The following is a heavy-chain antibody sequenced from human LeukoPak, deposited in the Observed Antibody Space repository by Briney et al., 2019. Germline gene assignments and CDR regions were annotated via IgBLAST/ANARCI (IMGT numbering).Heavy chain of an antibody. CDR1: GGSVSSGSYY. V-gene: IGHV4-61*01. CDR2: IYYSGST. Sequence: PSETLSLTCTVSGGSVSSGSYYWSWIRQPPGKGLEWIGYIYYSGSTNYNPSLKSRVTISVDTSKNQFSLKLSSVTAADTAVYYCARDRHGPIDYWGQGTLVTVSS. CDR3: ARDRHGPIDY. J-gene: IGHJ4*02.